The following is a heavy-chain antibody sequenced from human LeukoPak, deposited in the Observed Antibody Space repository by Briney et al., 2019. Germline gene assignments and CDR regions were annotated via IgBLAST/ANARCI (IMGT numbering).Heavy chain of an antibody. Sequence: GGSLRLSCAASGFTVSSNYMSWVRQAPGKGLEWVSVIYSGGSTYYADSVKGRFTISRDNSKNTLYLQMNSLRAEDTAVYYCARDRAGSSGWYFYWYFDLWGRGTLVTVSS. D-gene: IGHD6-19*01. CDR2: IYSGGST. CDR1: GFTVSSNY. CDR3: ARDRAGSSGWYFYWYFDL. V-gene: IGHV3-53*01. J-gene: IGHJ2*01.